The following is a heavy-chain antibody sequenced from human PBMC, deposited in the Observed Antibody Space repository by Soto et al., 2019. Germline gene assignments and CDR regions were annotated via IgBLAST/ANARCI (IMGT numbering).Heavy chain of an antibody. CDR1: GFTFSSYW. J-gene: IGHJ4*02. V-gene: IGHV3-7*01. CDR3: ARDRPTYYDYIWGSYRYTVFDY. D-gene: IGHD3-16*02. Sequence: GGSLRLSCAASGFTFSSYWMSWVRQAPGKGLEWVANIKQDGSEKYYVDSVKGRFTISRDNAKNSLYLQMNSLRAEDTAVYYCARDRPTYYDYIWGSYRYTVFDYWGQGTLVTVSS. CDR2: IKQDGSEK.